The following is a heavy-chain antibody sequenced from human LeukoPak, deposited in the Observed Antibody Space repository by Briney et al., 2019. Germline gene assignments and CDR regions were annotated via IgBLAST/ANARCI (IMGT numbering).Heavy chain of an antibody. D-gene: IGHD2-2*01. V-gene: IGHV4-34*01. CDR2: INHSGST. J-gene: IGHJ6*02. CDR3: ARGARVVVPAAIGHYYYYGMDV. Sequence: PSETLSLTCAVYGGSFSGYYWSWIRQPPGKGLEWIGEINHSGSTNYNPSLKSRVTISVDTSKNQFSLKLSSVTAADTAVYYCARGARVVVPAAIGHYYYYGMDVWGQGTTVTVSS. CDR1: GGSFSGYY.